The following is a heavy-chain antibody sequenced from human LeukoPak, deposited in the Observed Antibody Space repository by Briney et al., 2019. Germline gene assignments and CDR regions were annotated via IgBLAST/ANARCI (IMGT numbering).Heavy chain of an antibody. CDR1: GGTFSSYA. J-gene: IGHJ3*02. Sequence: ASVKVSCKASGGTFSSYAISWVRQAPGQGLEWMGGIIPIFGTANYAQKFQGRVTITADESTSTAYMGLSSLRSEDTAVYYCARDTDSSGVNDAFDIWGQGTMVTVSS. V-gene: IGHV1-69*13. CDR2: IIPIFGTA. CDR3: ARDTDSSGVNDAFDI. D-gene: IGHD3-22*01.